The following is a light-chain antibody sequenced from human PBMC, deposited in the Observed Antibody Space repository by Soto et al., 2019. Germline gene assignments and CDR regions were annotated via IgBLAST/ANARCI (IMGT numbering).Light chain of an antibody. Sequence: DIVMTQSPDSLTVSLGERATVNCKSSQTILYNSNNKNYLAWYQQKIGQPPKLLISWASIRESGVPDRFSGSGSWTYFTLTISSLQAEDVAVYSCQQYYDPPLTFGGGTKVEI. CDR1: QTILYNSNNKNY. J-gene: IGKJ4*01. CDR2: WAS. CDR3: QQYYDPPLT. V-gene: IGKV4-1*01.